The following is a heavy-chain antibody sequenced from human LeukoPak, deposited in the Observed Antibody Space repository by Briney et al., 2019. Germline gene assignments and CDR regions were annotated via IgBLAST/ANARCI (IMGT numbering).Heavy chain of an antibody. CDR3: ARGQTGSGRIFDY. D-gene: IGHD2-15*01. CDR2: IYYMSKWYS. CDR1: GDSVSISTAA. J-gene: IGHJ4*02. V-gene: IGHV6-1*01. Sequence: SQTLSLTYAISGDSVSISTAAWNWGRQSPSGGVEWLGRIYYMSKWYSGFAEYVNSRITIAPDTSKNQFSLQLNSVTPDDTAVYFCARGQTGSGRIFDYWGQGTLVTVSS.